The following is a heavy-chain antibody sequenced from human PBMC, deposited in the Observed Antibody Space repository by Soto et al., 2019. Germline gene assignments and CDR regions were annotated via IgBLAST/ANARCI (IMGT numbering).Heavy chain of an antibody. V-gene: IGHV3-48*02. CDR3: ARPKGCGGSCYYYYGMDV. Sequence: EVQLVESGGGLVQPGGSLRLSCAASGFTFSSYSMNWVRQAPGKGLEWVSYISSSSSTIYYADSVKGRFTIARDNAKNSLYLQMNSLRDEDTAVYYCARPKGCGGSCYYYYGMDVGGQGTTVTVSS. D-gene: IGHD2-15*01. CDR1: GFTFSSYS. J-gene: IGHJ6*02. CDR2: ISSSSSTI.